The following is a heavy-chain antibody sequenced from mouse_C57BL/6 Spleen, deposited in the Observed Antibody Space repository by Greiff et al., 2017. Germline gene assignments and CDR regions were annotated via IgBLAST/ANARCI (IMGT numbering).Heavy chain of an antibody. CDR3: ARCPIYYYGSSYPYYYAMDY. CDR1: GYAFSSSW. D-gene: IGHD1-1*01. Sequence: QVQLQQSGPELVKPGASVKISCKASGYAFSSSWMNWVKQRPGKGLEWIGRIYPGDGDTNYNGKFKGKATLTADKSSSTAYMQLSSLTSEDSAVYFCARCPIYYYGSSYPYYYAMDYWGQGTSVTVSS. J-gene: IGHJ4*01. V-gene: IGHV1-82*01. CDR2: IYPGDGDT.